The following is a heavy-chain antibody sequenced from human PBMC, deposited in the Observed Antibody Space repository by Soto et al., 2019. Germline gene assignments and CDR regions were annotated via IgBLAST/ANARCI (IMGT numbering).Heavy chain of an antibody. V-gene: IGHV1-69*13. Sequence: SVKVSCKASGGTFSSYAISWVRQAPGQGLEWMGGITPIFGTANYAQKFQGRVTITADESTSTAYMELSSLRSEDTAVYYCARRGNGIAARFPNWFDPWGQGTLVTVSS. J-gene: IGHJ5*02. CDR3: ARRGNGIAARFPNWFDP. CDR2: ITPIFGTA. CDR1: GGTFSSYA. D-gene: IGHD6-6*01.